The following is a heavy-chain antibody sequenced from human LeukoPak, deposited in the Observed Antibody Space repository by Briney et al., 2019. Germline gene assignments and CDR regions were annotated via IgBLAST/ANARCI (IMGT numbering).Heavy chain of an antibody. CDR3: ARESGSYEAYFDY. CDR2: IFPIFATA. D-gene: IGHD1-26*01. CDR1: VGTFSSYA. J-gene: IGHJ4*02. V-gene: IGHV1-69*13. Sequence: GASVKVSCKASVGTFSSYAISWVRQAPGQGLEWMGRIFPIFATANYAQKFQGRVTITADESTSTAYMELSSLRSGDTSVYYCARESGSYEAYFDYWGQGTLVTVSS.